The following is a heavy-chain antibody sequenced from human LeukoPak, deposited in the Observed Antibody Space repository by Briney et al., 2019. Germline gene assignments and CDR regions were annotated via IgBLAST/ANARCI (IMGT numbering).Heavy chain of an antibody. J-gene: IGHJ4*02. CDR1: GGSISSSSYY. D-gene: IGHD3-22*01. CDR3: ARGDYYDSSGYQSPSFDY. CDR2: IYYSGST. Sequence: PSETLSPTCTVSGGSISSSSYYWGWIRQPPWKGLEWIGSIYYSGSTYYNPSLKSRVTISVDTSKNQFSLKLSSVTAADTAVYYCARGDYYDSSGYQSPSFDYWGQGTLVTVSS. V-gene: IGHV4-39*01.